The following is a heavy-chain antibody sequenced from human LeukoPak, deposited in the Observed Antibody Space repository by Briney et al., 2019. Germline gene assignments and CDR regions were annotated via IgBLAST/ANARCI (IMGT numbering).Heavy chain of an antibody. J-gene: IGHJ4*02. Sequence: SETLSLTCAVYVGSLSGYYWSWIRQPPGKGLEWIGEINHSGSTNYNPSLKSRVTISVDTSKNQFSLKLSSVTAADTAVYYCARDPRFPTSPNYYGSGSYLDYWGQGNLVTVSS. CDR1: VGSLSGYY. CDR3: ARDPRFPTSPNYYGSGSYLDY. CDR2: INHSGST. D-gene: IGHD3-10*01. V-gene: IGHV4-34*01.